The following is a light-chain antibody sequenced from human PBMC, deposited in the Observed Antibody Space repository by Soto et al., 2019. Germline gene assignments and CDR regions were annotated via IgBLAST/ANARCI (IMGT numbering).Light chain of an antibody. CDR2: GAA. CDR1: QSVSSN. CDR3: QQYNNWPPGT. Sequence: EIVITQSPATLSVSPGERATLSCRSSQSVSSNLAWYQQKPGQAPRLLIYGAATRATGIPARFSGSGSGTEFTLTISSLLSEDFAVYYCQQYNNWPPGTFGQGTKVDIK. V-gene: IGKV3-15*01. J-gene: IGKJ1*01.